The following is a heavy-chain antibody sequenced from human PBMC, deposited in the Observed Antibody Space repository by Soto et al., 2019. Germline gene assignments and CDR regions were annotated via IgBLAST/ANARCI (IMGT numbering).Heavy chain of an antibody. D-gene: IGHD6-6*01. CDR1: GYTFTRYD. V-gene: IGHV1-8*01. Sequence: ASVKVSCKASGYTFTRYDINWVRQATGQGLEWMGWMNPNSGNTGYAQKFQGRVTMTRNTSISTAYMELSSLRSEDTAVYYCARGPSSIAARLGMDVWGQGTTVTVSS. J-gene: IGHJ6*02. CDR2: MNPNSGNT. CDR3: ARGPSSIAARLGMDV.